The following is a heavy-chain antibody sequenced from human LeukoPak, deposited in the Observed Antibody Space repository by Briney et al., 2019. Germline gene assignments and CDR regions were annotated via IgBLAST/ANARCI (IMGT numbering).Heavy chain of an antibody. J-gene: IGHJ4*02. V-gene: IGHV4-39*07. CDR3: ARDTGYSSSWSPYYFDY. CDR2: IYYSGGT. Sequence: SETLSLTCTVSGGSISISSYYWGWIRQPPGKGLEWIGSIYYSGGTYYNPSLKSRVTISVDTSKNQFSLKLSSVTAADTAVYYCARDTGYSSSWSPYYFDYWGQGTLVTVSS. D-gene: IGHD6-13*01. CDR1: GGSISISSYY.